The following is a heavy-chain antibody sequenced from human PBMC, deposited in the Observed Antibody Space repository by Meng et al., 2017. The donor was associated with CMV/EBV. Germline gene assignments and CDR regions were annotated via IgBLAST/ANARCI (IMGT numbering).Heavy chain of an antibody. CDR1: VYTFTSYD. V-gene: IGHV1-8*01. D-gene: IGHD5-18*01. Sequence: ASVKVSCKASVYTFTSYDINWVRQATGQGLEWMGWMNPNSGNTGYAQKCQGRVTMTMNTSISTAYMELSSLRSEDTAVYYCARVLRGYSYGFDYWGQGTLVTVSS. J-gene: IGHJ4*02. CDR2: MNPNSGNT. CDR3: ARVLRGYSYGFDY.